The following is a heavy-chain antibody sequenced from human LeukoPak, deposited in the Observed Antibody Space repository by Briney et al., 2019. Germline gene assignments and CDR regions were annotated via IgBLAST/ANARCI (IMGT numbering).Heavy chain of an antibody. CDR1: GGSISSSSYY. J-gene: IGHJ5*01. D-gene: IGHD3-10*01. V-gene: IGHV4-39*01. Sequence: PSETLSLTCTVSGGSISSSSYYWGWIRQPPGKGLEWIGSIYYSGDTYYNPSLKSRVTISVDTSKNQFSQKMSSVTAADTAVYYCARQGSYGSGRRTWFDSWGQGTLVTVSS. CDR3: ARQGSYGSGRRTWFDS. CDR2: IYYSGDT.